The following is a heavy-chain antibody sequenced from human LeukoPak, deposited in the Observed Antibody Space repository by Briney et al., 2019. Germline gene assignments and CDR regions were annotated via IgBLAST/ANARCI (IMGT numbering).Heavy chain of an antibody. CDR2: INSDGSST. V-gene: IGHV3-74*01. D-gene: IGHD1-26*01. Sequence: GSSLRLSCTTSGSTFSTDGMHWVRQAPGKGLVWVSRINSDGSSTSYADSVKGRFTISRDNAKNTLYLQMSSLRVEDTAVYYCARDQDPLRWELLSYWGQGTLVTVSS. CDR3: ARDQDPLRWELLSY. CDR1: GSTFSTDG. J-gene: IGHJ4*02.